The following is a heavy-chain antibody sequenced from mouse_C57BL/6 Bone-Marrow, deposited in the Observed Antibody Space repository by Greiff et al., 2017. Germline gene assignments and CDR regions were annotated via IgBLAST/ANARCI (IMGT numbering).Heavy chain of an antibody. V-gene: IGHV7-3*01. CDR1: GFTFTDYY. CDR3: AGRDGHGGFDY. CDR2: IRNKANGYTT. D-gene: IGHD2-2*01. Sequence: EVQLVESGGGLVQPGGSLSLSCAASGFTFTDYYMSWVRQPPGKALEWLGFIRNKANGYTTEYSASVKGRFTISRDNSQSILYLQMNALRAEDSATYYCAGRDGHGGFDYWGQGTTLTVSS. J-gene: IGHJ2*01.